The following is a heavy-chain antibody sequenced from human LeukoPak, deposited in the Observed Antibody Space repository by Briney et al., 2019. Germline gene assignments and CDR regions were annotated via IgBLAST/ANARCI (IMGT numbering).Heavy chain of an antibody. V-gene: IGHV4-59*12. CDR1: GGSISRYY. CDR2: IYYSGST. D-gene: IGHD3-9*01. CDR3: ARGYREHFDWPMWGY. Sequence: PSETLSLTCSVSGGSISRYYWSWIRQPPGKGPEWIGYIYYSGSTNYNPSLKSRVTISVDTSKNQFSLKLSSVTAADTAVYYCARGYREHFDWPMWGYWGQGTLVTVSS. J-gene: IGHJ4*02.